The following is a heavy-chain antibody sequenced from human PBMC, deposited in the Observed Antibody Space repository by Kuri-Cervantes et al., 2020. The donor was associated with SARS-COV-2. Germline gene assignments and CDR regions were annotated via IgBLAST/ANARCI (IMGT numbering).Heavy chain of an antibody. Sequence: GESLKISCAASGFTFSSYGMHWVRQAPGKGLEWVAFIRYDGSNKYYADSVKGRLTISRDNSKNTLYLQMNSLRAEDTAVYYCASSNLGVVREPNAFDIRGQGTMVTVSS. CDR2: IRYDGSNK. J-gene: IGHJ3*02. CDR3: ASSNLGVVREPNAFDI. V-gene: IGHV3-30*02. CDR1: GFTFSSYG. D-gene: IGHD3-3*01.